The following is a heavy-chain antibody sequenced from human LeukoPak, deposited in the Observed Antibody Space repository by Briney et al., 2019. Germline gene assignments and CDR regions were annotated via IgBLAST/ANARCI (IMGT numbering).Heavy chain of an antibody. V-gene: IGHV3-9*01. CDR3: ARGLYSGYIDY. D-gene: IGHD1-26*01. J-gene: IGHJ4*02. CDR2: SSWNSGRT. CDR1: GFTFDDYA. Sequence: PGGSLRLSCAASGFTFDDYAMHWVRQAPGKGLEWVSGSSWNSGRTGYADSVKGRFTISRDNAKNSLYLQMNSLRAEDTAVYYCARGLYSGYIDYWGQGTLVTVSS.